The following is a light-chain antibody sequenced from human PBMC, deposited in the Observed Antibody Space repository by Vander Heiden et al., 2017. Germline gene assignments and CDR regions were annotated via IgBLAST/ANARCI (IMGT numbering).Light chain of an antibody. Sequence: EVPQPPSVSVSPGQTASITCSGDKLGDKYACWYHQKPGQSPVLVIYQDSMRPSGIPERFSGSNSGNTATLTISGTQAMDEADYYCQAWDSSTVVFGGGTKLTGL. CDR1: KLGDKY. CDR3: QAWDSSTVV. V-gene: IGLV3-1*01. CDR2: QDS. J-gene: IGLJ2*01.